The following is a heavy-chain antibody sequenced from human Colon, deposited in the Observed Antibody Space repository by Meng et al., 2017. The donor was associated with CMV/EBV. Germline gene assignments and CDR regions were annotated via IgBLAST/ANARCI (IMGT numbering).Heavy chain of an antibody. CDR2: ISWSSTHI. D-gene: IGHD3-22*01. V-gene: IGHV3-21*01. Sequence: GGSLRLSCAASGFSFSTFAMHWVRQAPGKGLEWVSSISWSSTHIYYADSVKGRFTISRDNAKNSLYLQMNSLRAEDTAVYYCARLMIEGDYYYGMDVWGQGTTVTVSS. CDR1: GFSFSTFA. J-gene: IGHJ6*02. CDR3: ARLMIEGDYYYGMDV.